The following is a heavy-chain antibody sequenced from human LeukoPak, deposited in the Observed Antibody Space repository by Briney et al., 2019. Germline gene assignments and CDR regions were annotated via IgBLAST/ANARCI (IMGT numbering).Heavy chain of an antibody. CDR1: GGSISSYY. CDR3: ARHARYYDSSGYYEFDP. CDR2: IYYSGST. J-gene: IGHJ5*02. Sequence: PSETLSLTCTVPGGSISSYYWSWIRQPLGKGLEWIGYIYYSGSTNYNPSLKSRVTIPVDTSKNRFSLKLSSVTAADTAVYYCARHARYYDSSGYYEFDPWGQGTLVTVSS. V-gene: IGHV4-59*08. D-gene: IGHD3-22*01.